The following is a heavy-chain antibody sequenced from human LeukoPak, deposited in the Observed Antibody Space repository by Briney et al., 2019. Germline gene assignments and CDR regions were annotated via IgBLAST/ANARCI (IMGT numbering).Heavy chain of an antibody. CDR2: INPSGGST. D-gene: IGHD4-17*01. Sequence: ASVKVSCKASGGTFSSYAISWVRQAPGQGLEWMGIINPSGGSTSYAQKFQGRVTMTRDTSTSTVYMELSSLRSEDTAVYYCARSFAYGDFDYWGQGTLVTVSS. CDR3: ARSFAYGDFDY. V-gene: IGHV1-46*01. J-gene: IGHJ4*02. CDR1: GGTFSSYA.